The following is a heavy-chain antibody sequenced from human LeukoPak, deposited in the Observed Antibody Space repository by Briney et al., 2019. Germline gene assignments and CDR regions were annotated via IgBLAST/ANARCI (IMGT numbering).Heavy chain of an antibody. V-gene: IGHV1-24*01. CDR3: ARAGVERRDYYYYYMDV. CDR2: FDPEDGET. CDR1: GYTLTELS. D-gene: IGHD3-10*01. Sequence: ASVKVSCTVSGYTLTELSMHWVRQAPGKGLEWMGGFDPEDGETIYAQKFQGRVTMTEDTSTDTAYMELSSLRSEDTAVYYCARAGVERRDYYYYYMDVWGKGTTVTVSS. J-gene: IGHJ6*03.